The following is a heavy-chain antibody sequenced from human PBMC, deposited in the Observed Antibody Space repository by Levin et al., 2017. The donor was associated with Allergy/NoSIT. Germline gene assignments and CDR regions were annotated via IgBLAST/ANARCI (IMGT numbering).Heavy chain of an antibody. CDR2: IFSNGGT. D-gene: IGHD5-12*01. V-gene: IGHV4-4*07. CDR1: GDSITTYF. J-gene: IGHJ4*02. CDR3: SRGLAINGGYDWGSLY. Sequence: GDSITTYFGTWIRQPAGKGLEWIGRIFSNGGTSYNPSLKSRVTMSIDTSKNQFSLKLSSVTAADTAVYYCSRGLAINGGYDWGSLYWGQGTLVTGAS.